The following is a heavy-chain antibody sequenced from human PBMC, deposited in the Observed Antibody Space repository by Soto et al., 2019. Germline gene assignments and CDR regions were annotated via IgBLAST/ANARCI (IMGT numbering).Heavy chain of an antibody. D-gene: IGHD1-1*01. V-gene: IGHV1-69*06. J-gene: IGHJ4*02. CDR2: IIPILGTV. CDR1: GGTFNRDG. Sequence: QVQLVQSGAEVRKPGSSVRLSCKVSGGTFNRDGITWVRQAPGQGLEWMGEIIPILGTVKFAQKFQGRVTLTEDKSTDPAYMELSSLRSEATALYYCARIRQSRETGMPYFDSWGQGSLVTVSS. CDR3: ARIRQSRETGMPYFDS.